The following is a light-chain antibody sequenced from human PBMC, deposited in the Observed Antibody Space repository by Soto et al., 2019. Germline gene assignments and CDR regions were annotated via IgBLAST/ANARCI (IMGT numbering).Light chain of an antibody. CDR3: QEHGSSPRT. CDR1: QSVSSTH. CDR2: GAS. J-gene: IGKJ1*01. V-gene: IGKV3-20*01. Sequence: IVLTQSPGTLSLSPGERATLSCTASQSVSSTHLAWYPQKPGQAPRLLIYGASSRATGIPDRFSGSGSGTAFTLTISRLEPEDFAVYYCQEHGSSPRTFGQGTKVDIK.